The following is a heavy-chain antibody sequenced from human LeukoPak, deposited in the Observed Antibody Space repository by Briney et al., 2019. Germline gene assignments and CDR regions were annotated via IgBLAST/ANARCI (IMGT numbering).Heavy chain of an antibody. CDR1: GFIFSNYA. J-gene: IGHJ4*02. V-gene: IGHV3-30*01. Sequence: GGSLRLSCAASGFIFSNYAMHWVRQAPCKGLEWVALISSDGSKTYHADSVKGRFSISRDNSKNTLYLQLNSLRAEDTSVYYCARDSTYWYDSGSSGPHYFDYWGQGTLVTVSS. CDR2: ISSDGSKT. D-gene: IGHD3-10*01. CDR3: ARDSTYWYDSGSSGPHYFDY.